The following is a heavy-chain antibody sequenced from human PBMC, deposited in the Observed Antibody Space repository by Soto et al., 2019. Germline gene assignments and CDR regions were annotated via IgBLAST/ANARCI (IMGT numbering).Heavy chain of an antibody. CDR1: GGSISSGGYS. D-gene: IGHD2-21*02. J-gene: IGHJ4*02. CDR3: ARGNVGDPPDY. CDR2: IYYSGST. Sequence: QVQLQESGPGLVKPSQTLSLTCTVSGGSISSGGYSWSWIRQHPGKGLDWIGYIYYSGSTYYNPALKSRVTISVDTSKNQFSLKLSSVTAADTAVYYCARGNVGDPPDYWGQGTLVTVSS. V-gene: IGHV4-31*03.